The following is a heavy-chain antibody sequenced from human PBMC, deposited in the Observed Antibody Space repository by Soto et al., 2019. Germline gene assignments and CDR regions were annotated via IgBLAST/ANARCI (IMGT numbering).Heavy chain of an antibody. CDR2: IYPGDSDT. CDR1: GYSFTSYW. J-gene: IGHJ6*02. CDR3: ARHGYYDSSGYRGYYYYGMDV. Sequence: PGESLKISCKGSGYSFTSYWIGWVRQMPGKGLEWMGIIYPGDSDTRYSPSFQGQVTISADKSISTAYLQWSSLKASDTAMYYCARHGYYDSSGYRGYYYYGMDVWGQGTTVTVSS. V-gene: IGHV5-51*01. D-gene: IGHD3-22*01.